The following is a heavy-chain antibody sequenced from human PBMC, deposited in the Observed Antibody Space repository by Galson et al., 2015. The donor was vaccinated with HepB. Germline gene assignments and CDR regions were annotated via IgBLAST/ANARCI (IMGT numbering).Heavy chain of an antibody. CDR1: GFTFSSYS. J-gene: IGHJ5*02. D-gene: IGHD6-13*01. CDR2: ISSSSSTI. Sequence: SLRLSCAASGFTFSSYSMNWVRQAPGKGLEWVSYISSSSSTIYYADSVKGRFTISRDNAKNSLYLQMNSLRAEDTAVYYCAAKSSWYGSWFDPWGQGTLVTVSS. CDR3: AAKSSWYGSWFDP. V-gene: IGHV3-48*04.